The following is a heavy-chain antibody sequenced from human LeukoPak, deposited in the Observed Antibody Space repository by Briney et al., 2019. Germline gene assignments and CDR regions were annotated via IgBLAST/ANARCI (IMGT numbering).Heavy chain of an antibody. CDR3: ASEPHTTRRWLQIHGYQYYMNV. J-gene: IGHJ6*03. V-gene: IGHV3-48*04. CDR2: ISNSGSTI. Sequence: PGGSLRLSCTASGLSFSSYNMNWVRQAPGKGLEWISYISNSGSTIYYADSVKGRFTISRDNAKNSLYLQMNSLRAEDTAVYYCASEPHTTRRWLQIHGYQYYMNVWGKGTTVTVSS. CDR1: GLSFSSYN. D-gene: IGHD5-24*01.